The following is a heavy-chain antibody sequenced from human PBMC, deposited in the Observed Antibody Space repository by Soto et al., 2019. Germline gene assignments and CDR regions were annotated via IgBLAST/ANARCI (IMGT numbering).Heavy chain of an antibody. D-gene: IGHD3-22*01. Sequence: GGSLRLSCAASGFTFSSYSMNWVRQAPGKGLEWVSSISSSSSYIYYADSVKGRFTISRDNAENSLYLQMNSLRAEDTAVYYCARDYYDSSGYYGCWFDPWGQGTLVTVSS. V-gene: IGHV3-21*01. CDR2: ISSSSSYI. CDR1: GFTFSSYS. J-gene: IGHJ5*02. CDR3: ARDYYDSSGYYGCWFDP.